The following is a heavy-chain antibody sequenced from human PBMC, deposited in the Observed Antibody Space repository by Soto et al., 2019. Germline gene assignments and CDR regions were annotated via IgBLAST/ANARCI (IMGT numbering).Heavy chain of an antibody. CDR3: ARPEPNPFYDFWSGYAYAFDI. Sequence: SETLSLTCAVYGGSFSGYYWSWIRQPPGKGLEWIGEINHSGSTNYNPSLKSRVTISVDTSKNQFSLKLSSVTAADTAVYYCARPEPNPFYDFWSGYAYAFDIRGQGTMVTVSS. V-gene: IGHV4-34*01. CDR2: INHSGST. D-gene: IGHD3-3*01. CDR1: GGSFSGYY. J-gene: IGHJ3*02.